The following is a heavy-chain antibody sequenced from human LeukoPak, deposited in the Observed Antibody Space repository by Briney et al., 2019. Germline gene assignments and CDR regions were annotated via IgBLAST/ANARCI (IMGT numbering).Heavy chain of an antibody. Sequence: ASVKVPCKASGYTLTSFGARWVRPPPAQGLEWMRCLSTYNDNTKKLQVFQERVPVTTDTSTSTAYMELRSLTSDDTAVYYCARVRLVSSSSWYASFDYWGQGTLVTVSS. D-gene: IGHD6-13*01. CDR3: ARVRLVSSSSWYASFDY. V-gene: IGHV1-18*01. J-gene: IGHJ4*02. CDR2: LSTYNDNT. CDR1: GYTLTSFG.